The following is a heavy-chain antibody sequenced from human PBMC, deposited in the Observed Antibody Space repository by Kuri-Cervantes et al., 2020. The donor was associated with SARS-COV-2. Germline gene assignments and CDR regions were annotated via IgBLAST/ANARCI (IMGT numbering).Heavy chain of an antibody. CDR1: GGSISSSSYY. Sequence: SETLSLTCTVSGGSISSSSYYWGWIRQPPGKGLEWIGSIYYSGSTYYNPSLKSRVTISVDTSKSQFSLKLSSVTAADTAVYYCARRNSPYSSSSYYFDYWGQGTLVTVSS. V-gene: IGHV4-39*01. J-gene: IGHJ4*02. CDR3: ARRNSPYSSSSYYFDY. D-gene: IGHD6-13*01. CDR2: IYYSGST.